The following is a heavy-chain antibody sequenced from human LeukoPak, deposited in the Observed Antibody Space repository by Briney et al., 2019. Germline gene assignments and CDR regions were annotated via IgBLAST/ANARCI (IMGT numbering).Heavy chain of an antibody. Sequence: GGSLRLSCAASGFTLSDYYMSWIRQAPGKGLEWVSYSSSSGSTMYYADSVKGRFAISRDNAKNSLYLQMNSLRADDTAVYYCARRRDFIDYWGQGTLVTVSS. CDR3: ARRRDFIDY. J-gene: IGHJ4*02. V-gene: IGHV3-11*01. D-gene: IGHD3/OR15-3a*01. CDR2: SSSSGSTM. CDR1: GFTLSDYY.